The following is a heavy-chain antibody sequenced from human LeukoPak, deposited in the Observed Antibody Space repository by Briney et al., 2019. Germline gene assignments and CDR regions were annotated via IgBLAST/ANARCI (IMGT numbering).Heavy chain of an antibody. D-gene: IGHD3-10*01. CDR1: GYTFTGYY. J-gene: IGHJ4*02. V-gene: IGHV1-2*02. CDR3: ARDLGDTYGSVGDFDY. Sequence: GASVKVSCKASGYTFTGYYMHWVRQAPGQGLEWMGWINPDSSGTIYAQNFQGRVTMTRDTSISTAYMELSSLRSDDTAVYYCARDLGDTYGSVGDFDYWGQGTLVTVSS. CDR2: INPDSSGT.